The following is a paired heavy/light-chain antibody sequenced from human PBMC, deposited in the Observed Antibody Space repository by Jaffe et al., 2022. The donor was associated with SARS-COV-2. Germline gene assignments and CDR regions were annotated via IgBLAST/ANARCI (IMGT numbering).Light chain of an antibody. CDR1: SLRKYY. V-gene: IGLV3-19*01. CDR2: AKN. J-gene: IGLJ3*02. CDR3: NSRDTSGDLWV. Sequence: SSELTQDPAVSVALGQTVRITCQGDSLRKYYASWYQQKPGQAPVLVIYAKNDRPSGIPDRFSGSNSGNTASLTITGAQAEDEADYYCNSRDTSGDLWVFGGGTRLTVL.
Heavy chain of an antibody. CDR1: GYSFTSHE. CDR2: IYPGDSET. D-gene: IGHD3-16*01. Sequence: EVQLVQSGAEVKKPGESLKISCKASGYSFTSHEIGWVRQMPGKGLEWMGIIYPGDSETRYSPSFQGQVTITADKSISTAYLQWSSLRASDTAMYYCARRGGRQRLGFFFYMDVWGKGTTVTVSS. J-gene: IGHJ6*03. CDR3: ARRGGRQRLGFFFYMDV. V-gene: IGHV5-51*01.